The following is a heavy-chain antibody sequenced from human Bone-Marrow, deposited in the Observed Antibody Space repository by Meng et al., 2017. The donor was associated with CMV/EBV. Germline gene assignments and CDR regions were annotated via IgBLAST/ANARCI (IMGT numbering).Heavy chain of an antibody. CDR2: MNPISGNT. CDR3: ARGGGNPGQTDAFDI. CDR1: GYTFTSYE. Sequence: ASVKVSRKASGYTFTSYEINWVRPATGQGLEWMGWMNPISGNTGYAQKFQGRVTMTRHTSIRTAYMELSRLRSEDTAGYYCARGGGNPGQTDAFDIWGQGTMVTVSS. D-gene: IGHD4-23*01. V-gene: IGHV1-8*01. J-gene: IGHJ3*02.